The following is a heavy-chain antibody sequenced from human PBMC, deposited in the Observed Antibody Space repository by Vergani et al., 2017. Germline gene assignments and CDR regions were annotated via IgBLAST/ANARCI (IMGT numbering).Heavy chain of an antibody. J-gene: IGHJ4*02. Sequence: EVQLVQSGAEVKKPGESLKISCKGSGYSFTSYWIGWVRQMTGKGLEWMGISYPGESDTRDRPSFQGQVTISADKSISTAYLQWSRLKASDTAMYYCARQVYSGYDGYFDYWGQGTLVTVSS. D-gene: IGHD5-12*01. CDR1: GYSFTSYW. V-gene: IGHV5-51*01. CDR3: ARQVYSGYDGYFDY. CDR2: SYPGESDT.